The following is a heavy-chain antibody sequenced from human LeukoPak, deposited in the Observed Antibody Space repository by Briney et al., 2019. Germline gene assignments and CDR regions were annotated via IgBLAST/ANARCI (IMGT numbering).Heavy chain of an antibody. J-gene: IGHJ3*02. V-gene: IGHV3-7*01. CDR3: ARWDAYCPDGRCYSGDYSFDI. Sequence: GGSLRLSCAVSGFTFDDHGMSWVRQAPGKGLEWVASIKGDGGVKHFLDSVQGRFTISRDNAKNSLYLQMNSLRVEDTATYYCARWDAYCPDGRCYSGDYSFDIWGQGTTVTVSS. CDR1: GFTFDDHG. D-gene: IGHD2-15*01. CDR2: IKGDGGVK.